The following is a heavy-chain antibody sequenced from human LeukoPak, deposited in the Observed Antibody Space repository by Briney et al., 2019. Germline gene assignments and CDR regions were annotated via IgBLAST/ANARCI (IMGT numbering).Heavy chain of an antibody. J-gene: IGHJ4*02. CDR3: ARATGDYGDYYFDY. V-gene: IGHV4-59*01. D-gene: IGHD4-17*01. CDR2: IYYSGST. Sequence: PSETLSLTCTVSGGSISSYCWSWIRQPPGKGLEWIGYIYYSGSTNYNPSLKSRVTISVDTSKNQFSLKLSSVTAADTAVYYCARATGDYGDYYFDYWGQGTLVTVSS. CDR1: GGSISSYC.